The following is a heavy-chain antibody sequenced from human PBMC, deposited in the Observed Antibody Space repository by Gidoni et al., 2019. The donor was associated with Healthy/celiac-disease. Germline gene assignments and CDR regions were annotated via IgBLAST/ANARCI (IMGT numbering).Heavy chain of an antibody. CDR1: GGSISSSSYY. J-gene: IGHJ4*02. CDR2: IYYSGST. Sequence: QLQLQESGPGLVKPSETLSLTCTVSGGSISSSSYYWGWIRQPPGKVLEWIGSIYYSGSTYYNPSLKSRVTISVDTSKNQFSLKLSSVTAADTAVYYCARGTYYYDSSGYYYFDYWGQGTLVTVSS. V-gene: IGHV4-39*07. CDR3: ARGTYYYDSSGYYYFDY. D-gene: IGHD3-22*01.